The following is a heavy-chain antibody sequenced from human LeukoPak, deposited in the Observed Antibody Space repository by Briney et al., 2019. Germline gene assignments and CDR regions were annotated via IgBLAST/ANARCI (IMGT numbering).Heavy chain of an antibody. Sequence: QPGGSLRLSCAASGFTFSFYEMNCVRQAPGKGLEWLSYISSSGRTIHDADSVRGRFTISRDNAKNSLYLQMNSLRAEDTAVYYCARSRDNYFDYWGQGTLITVSS. CDR3: ARSRDNYFDY. J-gene: IGHJ4*02. CDR2: ISSSGRTI. D-gene: IGHD5-24*01. V-gene: IGHV3-48*03. CDR1: GFTFSFYE.